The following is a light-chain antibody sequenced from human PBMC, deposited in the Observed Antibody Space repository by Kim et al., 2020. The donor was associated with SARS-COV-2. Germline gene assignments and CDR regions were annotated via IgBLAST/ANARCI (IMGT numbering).Light chain of an antibody. CDR1: SSDVGGQKY. Sequence: GQSVTISCTGTSSDVGGQKYVSGYQQQPGKAPKLMIYEVNRRPSGVPDRFSGSKSGNTASLTASRLQAEDEADYYCTSYGGSNNLVIGGGTQLTVL. J-gene: IGLJ2*01. CDR2: EVN. V-gene: IGLV2-8*01. CDR3: TSYGGSNNLV.